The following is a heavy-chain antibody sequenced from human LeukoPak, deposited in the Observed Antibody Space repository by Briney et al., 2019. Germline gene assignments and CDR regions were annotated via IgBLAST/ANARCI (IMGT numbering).Heavy chain of an antibody. D-gene: IGHD2-2*02. V-gene: IGHV3-21*01. CDR3: ARQLGYCSSTSCYKAPFDY. CDR2: ISSSSSYI. Sequence: GGSLRLSCAASGFTFSSYSMNWVRQAPGKGLEWVSSISSSSSYIYYADSVKGRFTISRDNAKNSLYLQMNSLRAEDTAVYYCARQLGYCSSTSCYKAPFDYWGQGTLVTVSS. J-gene: IGHJ4*02. CDR1: GFTFSSYS.